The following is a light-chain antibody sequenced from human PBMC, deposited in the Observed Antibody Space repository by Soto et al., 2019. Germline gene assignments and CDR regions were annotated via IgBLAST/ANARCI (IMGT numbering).Light chain of an antibody. V-gene: IGKV3-20*01. CDR2: GAS. CDR1: QSVSSSY. CDR3: QQYGSSLV. J-gene: IGKJ4*01. Sequence: EIVLTQSPGTLSLSPGERATLSCRASQSVSSSYLAWYQQKPGQAPRLLIYGASSRATGIPDRFSGSGSGTDFTLTISRLEPEDFAVYYCQQYGSSLVFGGWTKVEIK.